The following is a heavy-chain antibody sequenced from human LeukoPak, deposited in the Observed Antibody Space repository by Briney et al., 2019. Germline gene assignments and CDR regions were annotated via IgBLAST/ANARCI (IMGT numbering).Heavy chain of an antibody. D-gene: IGHD2-2*01. J-gene: IGHJ4*02. CDR1: GFIFSSYA. V-gene: IGHV3-23*01. CDR2: INNRGDNT. Sequence: GGSLRLTCAASGFIFSSYAMTWVRQAPGKGLEWVSDINNRGDNTRYADSVKGRFTISRDNSMNPLSLQMNTLRAEDTAVYYCAKGGCSSTTCRFDYWGQGTLVTVSS. CDR3: AKGGCSSTTCRFDY.